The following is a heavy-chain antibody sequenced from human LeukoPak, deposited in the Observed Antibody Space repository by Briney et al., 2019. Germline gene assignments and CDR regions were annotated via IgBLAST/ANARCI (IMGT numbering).Heavy chain of an antibody. J-gene: IGHJ4*02. V-gene: IGHV4-59*08. CDR1: GGSISSYY. CDR3: ARQVLGHSDFDY. CDR2: IYYSGST. D-gene: IGHD4/OR15-4a*01. Sequence: SETLSLTCTVSGGSISSYYWSWIRQPPGKGLEWIGYIYYSGSTNYNPSLKSRVTISVDTSKNQFSLKLSSVTAADTAVYYCARQVLGHSDFDYWGQGTLVTVSS.